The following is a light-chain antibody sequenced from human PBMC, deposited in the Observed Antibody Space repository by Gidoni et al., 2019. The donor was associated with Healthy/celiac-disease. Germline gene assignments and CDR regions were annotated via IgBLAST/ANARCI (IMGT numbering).Light chain of an antibody. CDR1: QSLLHSNGYNY. Sequence: DIVMTQSPLSLPVTPGEPASISCRSSQSLLHSNGYNYLDWYLQKPGQSPQLLIYLGSNRASGVPDRFSGSGSGTDFTLKISRVEAEDVGVYYCMQDLQTLTFXGXTKVEIK. CDR3: MQDLQTLT. J-gene: IGKJ4*01. V-gene: IGKV2-28*01. CDR2: LGS.